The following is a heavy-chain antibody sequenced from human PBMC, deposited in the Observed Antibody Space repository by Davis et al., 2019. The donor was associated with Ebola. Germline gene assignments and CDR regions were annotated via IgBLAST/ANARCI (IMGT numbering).Heavy chain of an antibody. V-gene: IGHV1-8*03. CDR1: GYTFTSYD. Sequence: PGGSLRLSCAASGYTFTSYDINWVRQATGQGLEWMGWMNPNSGNTGYAQKFQGRVTITRNTSISTAYMELSSLRSEDTAVYYCARGSGGYCSSTSCSPFYYYYYYMDVWGKGTTVTVSS. CDR3: ARGSGGYCSSTSCSPFYYYYYYMDV. CDR2: MNPNSGNT. J-gene: IGHJ6*03. D-gene: IGHD2-2*01.